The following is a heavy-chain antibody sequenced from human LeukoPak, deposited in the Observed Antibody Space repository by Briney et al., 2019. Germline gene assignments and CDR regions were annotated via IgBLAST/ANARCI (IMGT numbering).Heavy chain of an antibody. J-gene: IGHJ5*02. CDR1: GGSISSSSCY. V-gene: IGHV4-39*07. CDR2: IYYSGST. D-gene: IGHD3-10*01. CDR3: ARDRGQSYNWFDP. Sequence: SETLSLTCTVSGGSISSSSCYWGWIRQPPGKGLEWIGSIYYSGSTYYNPSLKSRVTISVDTSKNQFSLKLSSVTAADTAVYYCARDRGQSYNWFDPWGQGTLVTVSS.